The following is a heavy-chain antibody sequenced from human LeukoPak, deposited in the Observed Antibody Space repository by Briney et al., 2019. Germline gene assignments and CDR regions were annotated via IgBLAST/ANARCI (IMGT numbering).Heavy chain of an antibody. D-gene: IGHD6-19*01. CDR1: GYTFTSYD. Sequence: GASVKVSCKASGYTFTSYDINRVRQATGQGLVGMGWMNPNSGNTGYAQNFKGRVTMTRNTSINTAYMELSSLRSEDTAVYYCARGSSGWAYYYYYMDVWGKGTTVTISS. J-gene: IGHJ6*03. V-gene: IGHV1-8*01. CDR2: MNPNSGNT. CDR3: ARGSSGWAYYYYYMDV.